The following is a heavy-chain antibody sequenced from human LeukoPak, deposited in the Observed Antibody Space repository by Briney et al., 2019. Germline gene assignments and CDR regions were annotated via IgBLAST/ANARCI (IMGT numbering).Heavy chain of an antibody. V-gene: IGHV3-53*04. D-gene: IGHD3-22*01. CDR3: TTGYYDSSGYYYSPDAFDI. CDR2: IYSGGST. Sequence: GGSLRLSCAASGFTVSSNYMSWVRQAPGKGLEWVSVIYSGGSTYYADSVKGRFTISRHNSKNTLYLQMNSLRAEDTAVYYCTTGYYDSSGYYYSPDAFDIWGQGTMVTVSS. CDR1: GFTVSSNY. J-gene: IGHJ3*02.